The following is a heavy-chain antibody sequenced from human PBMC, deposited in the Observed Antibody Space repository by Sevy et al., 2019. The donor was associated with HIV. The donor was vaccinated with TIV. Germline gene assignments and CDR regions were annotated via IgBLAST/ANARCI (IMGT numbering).Heavy chain of an antibody. CDR1: GFTFSSYE. J-gene: IGHJ1*01. CDR2: ISNSGSII. Sequence: GGSLRLSCVASGFTFSSYEMNWVRQAPGKGLEWVSHISNSGSIIYYEYYVKGRFTISRDNAKNSLYLQMNSLRAEDTAVYYCAREDGSRQYFQYWGQGTLVTVSS. V-gene: IGHV3-48*03. D-gene: IGHD6-13*01. CDR3: AREDGSRQYFQY.